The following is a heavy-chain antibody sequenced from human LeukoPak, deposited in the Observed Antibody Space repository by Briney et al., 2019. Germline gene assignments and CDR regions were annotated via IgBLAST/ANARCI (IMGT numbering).Heavy chain of an antibody. Sequence: SVKVSCKASGGTFSSYAMNWVRQAPGQGLEWVARIIPLLGITNHAQKLQGRVTVTADTSTNTAYMELSSLISDDTAVYYCARATVTRYYFDYWGQGTLVTVSS. V-gene: IGHV1-69*04. D-gene: IGHD4-17*01. CDR3: ARATVTRYYFDY. CDR1: GGTFSSYA. CDR2: IIPLLGIT. J-gene: IGHJ4*02.